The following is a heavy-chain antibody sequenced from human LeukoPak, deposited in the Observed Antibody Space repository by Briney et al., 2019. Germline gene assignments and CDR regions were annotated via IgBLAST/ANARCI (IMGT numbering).Heavy chain of an antibody. CDR2: IYYSGST. Sequence: PSETLSLTCTVSGGSFSRSSYYWSWIRQPPGKGLEWIGYIYYSGSTYYNPSLKSRVTISVDTSKNQFSLKLSSVTAADTAVYYCARAYSGYDFDYWGQGTLVTVSS. CDR3: ARAYSGYDFDY. CDR1: GGSFSRSSYY. J-gene: IGHJ4*02. D-gene: IGHD5-12*01. V-gene: IGHV4-30-4*08.